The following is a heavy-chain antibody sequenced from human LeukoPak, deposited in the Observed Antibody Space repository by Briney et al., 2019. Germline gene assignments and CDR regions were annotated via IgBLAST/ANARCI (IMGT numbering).Heavy chain of an antibody. V-gene: IGHV1-2*02. CDR3: ARVGVAARPYIFDY. CDR2: INPNSSGT. D-gene: IGHD6-6*01. Sequence: ASVKVSCKASGYTFTGYYMHWVRQAPGQGLEWMGWINPNSSGTNYAQKFQGRVTMTRDTSISTAYMELSRLRSDDTAVYYCARVGVAARPYIFDYWGQGTLVTVSS. CDR1: GYTFTGYY. J-gene: IGHJ4*02.